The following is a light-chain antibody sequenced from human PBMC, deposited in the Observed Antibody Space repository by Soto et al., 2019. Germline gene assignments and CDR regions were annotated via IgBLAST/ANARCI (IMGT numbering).Light chain of an antibody. CDR1: ESISDL. V-gene: IGKV1-5*03. Sequence: DIQMTQSPSTLSASVEARVTITCRASESISDLVAWYQQKPGEAPELLIYKASSLDIGVPSRFSGSGSATEFTLTIASLQPDDFATYYCQQYETFSGTFGPGTKVDIK. CDR3: QQYETFSGT. CDR2: KAS. J-gene: IGKJ1*01.